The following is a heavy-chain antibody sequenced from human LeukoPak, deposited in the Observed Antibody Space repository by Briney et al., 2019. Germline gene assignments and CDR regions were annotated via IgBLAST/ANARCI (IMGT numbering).Heavy chain of an antibody. Sequence: ASVKVSCKASGYTFTGYYMHWVRQAPGQGLEWMGWINPNSSGTNYAQKFQGRVTMTRDTSISTAYMELSRLRSDDTAVYYCARGGRGYCTNGVCYSIDYWGQGTLVTVSS. CDR3: ARGGRGYCTNGVCYSIDY. D-gene: IGHD2-8*01. CDR1: GYTFTGYY. CDR2: INPNSSGT. J-gene: IGHJ4*02. V-gene: IGHV1-2*02.